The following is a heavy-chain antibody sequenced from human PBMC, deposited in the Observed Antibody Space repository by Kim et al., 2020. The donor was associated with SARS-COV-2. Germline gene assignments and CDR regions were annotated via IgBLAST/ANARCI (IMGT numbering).Heavy chain of an antibody. D-gene: IGHD6-19*01. V-gene: IGHV3-48*02. J-gene: IGHJ4*02. Sequence: ADPVKGRFTISRDNAKNSMYLQMNSLGDEDTAGYYWAGGLGGGWFLGFDYWGQGTLVTVSS. CDR3: AGGLGGGWFLGFDY.